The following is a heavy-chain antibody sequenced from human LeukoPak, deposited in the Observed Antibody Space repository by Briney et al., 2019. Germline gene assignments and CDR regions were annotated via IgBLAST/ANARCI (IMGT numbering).Heavy chain of an antibody. J-gene: IGHJ4*02. V-gene: IGHV3-30*09. D-gene: IGHD2/OR15-2a*01. CDR3: ANTPTSYY. CDR2: ISYDVNIK. CDR1: GFRLSNHA. Sequence: GGSLRLSCAASGFRLSNHAMHWVRQAPGKGLEWVAMISYDVNIKYYGDSVKGRFAVSRDNSKNTLYLQMNSLRAEDTAVYYCANTPTSYYWGQGTLVTVSS.